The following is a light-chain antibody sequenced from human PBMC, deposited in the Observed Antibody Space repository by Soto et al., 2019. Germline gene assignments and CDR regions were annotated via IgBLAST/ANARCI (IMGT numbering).Light chain of an antibody. Sequence: QSVLTQPASVSGSPGQSITISCTGTSSDVDAYNHVSWYQQHPGKAPKLMIYEVSNRPSGVSNRFSGSKSGNTASLTISGLQAEDEADYYCSSYTSTNTYVFGTGTKVTVL. V-gene: IGLV2-14*01. CDR3: SSYTSTNTYV. J-gene: IGLJ1*01. CDR2: EVS. CDR1: SSDVDAYNH.